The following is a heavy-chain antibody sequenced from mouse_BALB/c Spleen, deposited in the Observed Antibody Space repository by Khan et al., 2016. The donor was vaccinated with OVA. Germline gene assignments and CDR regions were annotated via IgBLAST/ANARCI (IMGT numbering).Heavy chain of an antibody. J-gene: IGHJ4*01. V-gene: IGHV5-17*02. CDR2: ISSGSSTI. CDR3: ARSGITTGYAMDY. Sequence: EVELVESGGGLVQPGGSRKLSCAASGFTFSRFGMNWVRQAPEKGLEWVAYISSGSSTIYYAETVKGRFTNSRDNPKESLVLQMTSLRSEATAMYYCARSGITTGYAMDYWGQGTSVTVSS. CDR1: GFTFSRFG. D-gene: IGHD2-4*01.